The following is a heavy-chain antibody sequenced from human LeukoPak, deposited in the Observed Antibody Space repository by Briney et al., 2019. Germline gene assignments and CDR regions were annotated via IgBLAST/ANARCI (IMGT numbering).Heavy chain of an antibody. CDR1: GGTFSSYA. CDR3: ARDHANYDILTGGNWFDP. V-gene: IGHV1-69*13. D-gene: IGHD3-9*01. CDR2: IIPIFGTA. J-gene: IGHJ5*02. Sequence: SVKVSCKASGGTFSSYAISWVRQAPGQGLEWMGGIIPIFGTANYAQKFQGRVTITADESTSTAYMELSSLRSEDTAVYYCARDHANYDILTGGNWFDPWGQGTLVAVSS.